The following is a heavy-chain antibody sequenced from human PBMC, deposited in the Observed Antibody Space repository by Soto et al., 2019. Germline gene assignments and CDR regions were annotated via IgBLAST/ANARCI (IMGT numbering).Heavy chain of an antibody. Sequence: GSMELACAACGVSFSIYAIDGVRKTPGKGLEWVSRVSAGGDNTDYADAVKGRFTISRDNSKNTLFLQMTSLRAEDTALYYCAKVPLRPYYFDYWGPGTMVTVSS. CDR1: GVSFSIYA. D-gene: IGHD4-17*01. CDR3: AKVPLRPYYFDY. V-gene: IGHV3-23*01. CDR2: VSAGGDNT. J-gene: IGHJ4*02.